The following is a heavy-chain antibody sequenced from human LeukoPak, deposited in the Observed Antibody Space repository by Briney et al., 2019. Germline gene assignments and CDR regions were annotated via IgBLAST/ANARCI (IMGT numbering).Heavy chain of an antibody. CDR1: GGSFSHYY. J-gene: IGHJ4*02. Sequence: SETLSLTCGVHGGSFSHYYRSWIRQPPGKGLEWIGEIHPSGNTNYNPSFKSRVTISVDTSKNQFSLKLTSVTAADTGVYYCARGEDRYKQGYWGQGTLVTVSS. D-gene: IGHD5-24*01. CDR2: IHPSGNT. V-gene: IGHV4-34*01. CDR3: ARGEDRYKQGY.